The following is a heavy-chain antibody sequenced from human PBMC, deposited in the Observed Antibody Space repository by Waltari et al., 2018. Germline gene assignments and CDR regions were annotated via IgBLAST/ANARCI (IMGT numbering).Heavy chain of an antibody. V-gene: IGHV3-21*01. Sequence: EVQLVESGGGLVKPGGSLRLSCAASGFTFSSYSMNWVRQAPGKGLAGVSSISSSSSYIYDADSVNGRFTISRDNAKNSLYLQMNSLRAEDTAVYYCARGLVVVAAIDPTPRDYWGQGTLVTVSS. CDR3: ARGLVVVAAIDPTPRDY. D-gene: IGHD2-15*01. CDR1: GFTFSSYS. CDR2: ISSSSSYI. J-gene: IGHJ4*02.